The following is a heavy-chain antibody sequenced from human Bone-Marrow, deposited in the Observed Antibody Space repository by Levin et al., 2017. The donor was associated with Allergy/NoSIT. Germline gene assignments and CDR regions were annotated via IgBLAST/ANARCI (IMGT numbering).Heavy chain of an antibody. V-gene: IGHV3-23*01. CDR1: GFTFSSYA. D-gene: IGHD6-19*01. CDR2: ISGSGGST. J-gene: IGHJ3*02. CDR3: AKDSSGWFKWSGDAFDI. Sequence: GGSLRLSCAASGFTFSSYAMSWVRQAPGKGLEWVSAISGSGGSTYYADSVKGRFTISRDNSKNTLYLQMNSLRAEDTAVYYCAKDSSGWFKWSGDAFDIWGQGTMVTVSS.